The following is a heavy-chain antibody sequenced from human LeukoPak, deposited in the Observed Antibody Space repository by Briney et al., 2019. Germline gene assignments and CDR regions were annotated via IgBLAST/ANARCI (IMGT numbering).Heavy chain of an antibody. CDR1: GFTFAGYA. J-gene: IGHJ4*02. D-gene: IGHD3-22*01. Sequence: PGGSLRLSCAASGFTFAGYAMSWVRQTPGKGLEWVSAISGGGSTYYADSVKGRFTISRDNSKNTLYLQMNSLRAEDTAVYYCAKDSGGYYRPFDSWGQGTLVTVSS. CDR2: ISGGGST. CDR3: AKDSGGYYRPFDS. V-gene: IGHV3-23*01.